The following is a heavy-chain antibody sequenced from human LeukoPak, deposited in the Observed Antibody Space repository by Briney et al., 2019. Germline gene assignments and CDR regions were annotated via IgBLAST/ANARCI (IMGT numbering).Heavy chain of an antibody. CDR1: GGSISSSSYY. J-gene: IGHJ4*02. CDR3: ARLSGLLWFGELANY. D-gene: IGHD3-10*01. Sequence: SETLSLTCTVSGGSISSSSYYWGWIRQPPGKGLEWIGSIYYSGSTYYNPSLKSRVTISVDTSKNQFSLKLSSVTAVDTAVYYCARLSGLLWFGELANYWGQGTLVTVSS. V-gene: IGHV4-39*01. CDR2: IYYSGST.